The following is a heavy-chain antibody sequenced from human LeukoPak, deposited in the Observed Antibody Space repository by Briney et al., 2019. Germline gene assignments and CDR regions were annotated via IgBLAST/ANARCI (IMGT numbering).Heavy chain of an antibody. J-gene: IGHJ4*02. CDR1: GYTFTGYY. CDR2: INPNSGGT. CDR3: ARDPHPSDYYDSSGYYHDDY. D-gene: IGHD3-22*01. Sequence: ASVKVSCKASGYTFTGYYMHWVRQAPGQGLEWMGWINPNSGGTNYAQKFQGRVTMTGDTSISTAYMELSRLRSDDTAVYYCARDPHPSDYYDSSGYYHDDYWGQGTLVTVSS. V-gene: IGHV1-2*02.